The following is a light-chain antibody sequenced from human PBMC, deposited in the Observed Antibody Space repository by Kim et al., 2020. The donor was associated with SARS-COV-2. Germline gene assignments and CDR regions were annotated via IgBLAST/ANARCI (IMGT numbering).Light chain of an antibody. J-gene: IGLJ3*02. CDR3: SSYAGSNRV. CDR1: SSDVGGYNY. Sequence: PGQSVTISCTGTSSDVGGYNYGSWYQQHPGKAPKLMIYEVSKRPSGVPDRFSGSKSGNAASLTVSGLQAEDEADYYCSSYAGSNRVFGGGTKLTVL. CDR2: EVS. V-gene: IGLV2-8*01.